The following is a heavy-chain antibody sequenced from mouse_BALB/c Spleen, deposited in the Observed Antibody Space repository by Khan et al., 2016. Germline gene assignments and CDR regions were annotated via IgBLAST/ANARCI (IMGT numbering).Heavy chain of an antibody. Sequence: QVQLKESGPGLVQPSQSLSITCTVSGFSLTVYGVHWVRQSPGKGLEWLGVIWSGGNTDYNPAFISRLSINKDNSKSQVFFKMNSLQANDTAIYYCARSGRDWCFDVWGAGTTVTVSS. J-gene: IGHJ1*01. CDR3: ARSGRDWCFDV. CDR1: GFSLTVYG. V-gene: IGHV2-2*02. CDR2: IWSGGNT.